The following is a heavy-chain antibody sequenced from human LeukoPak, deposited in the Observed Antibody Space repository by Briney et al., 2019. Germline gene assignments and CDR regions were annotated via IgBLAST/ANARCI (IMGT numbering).Heavy chain of an antibody. CDR3: ARGYQLLYFYYYYYMDV. V-gene: IGHV1-8*03. Sequence: ASVKVSCKASGYTFTSYDINWVRQATGQGLEWMGWMNPNSGNTGYAQKFQGRVTITRNTSISTAYMELSSLRSEDTAVYYCARGYQLLYFYYYYYMDVWGKGPRSPSP. CDR1: GYTFTSYD. J-gene: IGHJ6*03. CDR2: MNPNSGNT. D-gene: IGHD2-2*02.